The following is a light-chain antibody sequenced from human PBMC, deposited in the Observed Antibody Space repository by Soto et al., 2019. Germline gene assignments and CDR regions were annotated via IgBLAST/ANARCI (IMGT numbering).Light chain of an antibody. V-gene: IGKV3-20*01. CDR3: HQFGSSPPRT. CDR1: QSVTSSS. Sequence: EIVLTQSPGTLSLSPGERATLSCRSSQSVTSSSLAWYQQKSGQAPRLLIYDTSRRATGIPDRFSGSGSGTEFTLTISRLDPDDFAVYSCHQFGSSPPRTFGQGTKVEIK. CDR2: DTS. J-gene: IGKJ1*01.